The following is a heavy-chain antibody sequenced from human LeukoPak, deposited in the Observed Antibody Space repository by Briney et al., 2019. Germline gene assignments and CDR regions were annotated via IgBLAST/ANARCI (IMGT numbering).Heavy chain of an antibody. V-gene: IGHV3-30*02. J-gene: IGHJ4*02. CDR3: AKDGGGSGWFLDY. CDR1: GFTLSSYR. D-gene: IGHD6-19*01. Sequence: GGSLRLSRAASGFTLSSYRMHWVRQAPGKGLEGVGFIWYDGSNKHYADSVKGRFTISRDNSKNTLYLQMNSLRAEDTAVYYCAKDGGGSGWFLDYWGQGTLVTVSS. CDR2: IWYDGSNK.